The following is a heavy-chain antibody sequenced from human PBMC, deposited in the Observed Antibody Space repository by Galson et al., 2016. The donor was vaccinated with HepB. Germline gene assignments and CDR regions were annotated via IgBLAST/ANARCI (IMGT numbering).Heavy chain of an antibody. CDR2: IDGSGGNK. J-gene: IGHJ4*02. CDR3: AKVTGCSSCSCGYYFDS. Sequence: SLRLSCAASGFVFRNFAMSWVRQAPGKGLEWVSVIDGSGGNKFYTNSVSGRLTVSRDNSNNTLYLQLNSLRAEDTAVYYCAKVTGCSSCSCGYYFDSWGQGVLVTVSS. D-gene: IGHD2-2*01. CDR1: GFVFRNFA. V-gene: IGHV3-23*01.